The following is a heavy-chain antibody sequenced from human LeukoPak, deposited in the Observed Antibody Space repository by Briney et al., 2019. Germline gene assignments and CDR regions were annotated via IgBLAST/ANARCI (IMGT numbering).Heavy chain of an antibody. V-gene: IGHV1-2*02. CDR1: GYTFTGYY. CDR3: ARDGGDGYHANLYY. J-gene: IGHJ4*02. CDR2: INPNSGGT. Sequence: ASVKVSCKASGYTFTGYYIHWVRQAPGQGLEWMGWINPNSGGTNLAQDYRGRVTMTRDTSISTAYMELNSLRSDDTAVYFCARDGGDGYHANLYYWGWGTLVTVSS. D-gene: IGHD5-24*01.